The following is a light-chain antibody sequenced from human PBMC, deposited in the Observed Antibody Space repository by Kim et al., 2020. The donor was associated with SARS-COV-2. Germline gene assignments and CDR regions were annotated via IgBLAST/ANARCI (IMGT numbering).Light chain of an antibody. CDR2: EDD. CDR3: QSSDATNGV. J-gene: IGLJ3*02. V-gene: IGLV6-57*04. Sequence: NFMLTQPHSVSESPGKTVTISCTRSSGRIANNYVQWYQQRPGSAPTTVIYEDDRRPSGVPDRFSGSIDRSSNSASLTISGLKTEDEAVHYCQSSDATNGVFGGGTQLTVL. CDR1: SGRIANNY.